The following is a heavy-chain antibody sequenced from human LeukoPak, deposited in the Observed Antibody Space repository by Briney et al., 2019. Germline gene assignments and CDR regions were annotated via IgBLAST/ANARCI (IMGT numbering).Heavy chain of an antibody. J-gene: IGHJ4*02. CDR2: IGDSGGST. CDR3: AKASVGAIGGYFDY. Sequence: GGSLRLSCADSGFTFSSYAMSWVRQAPGKGLEWVSGIGDSGGSTYYADSVKGRFTISRDNSKNTLYLQMNSLRAEDTAVYYCAKASVGAIGGYFDYWGQGTLVIVSS. CDR1: GFTFSSYA. V-gene: IGHV3-23*01. D-gene: IGHD1-26*01.